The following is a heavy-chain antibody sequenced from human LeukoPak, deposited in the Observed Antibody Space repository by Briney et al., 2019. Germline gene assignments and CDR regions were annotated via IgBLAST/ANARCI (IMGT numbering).Heavy chain of an antibody. J-gene: IGHJ4*02. CDR2: ISYDGSNK. CDR1: GFTFSSYA. CDR3: ARDWFYQFDY. D-gene: IGHD2-2*01. Sequence: GGSLRLSCAASGFTFSSYAMHWVRQAPGKGLEWVAVISYDGSNKYYADSVKGRFTISRDNSKNTLYLQMNSLRAEDTAVYYCARDWFYQFDYWGQGTLVTVSS. V-gene: IGHV3-30-3*01.